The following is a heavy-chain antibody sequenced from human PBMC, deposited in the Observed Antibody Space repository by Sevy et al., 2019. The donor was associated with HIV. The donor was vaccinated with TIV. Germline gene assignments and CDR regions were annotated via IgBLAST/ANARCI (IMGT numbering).Heavy chain of an antibody. CDR1: GFTFSGSA. V-gene: IGHV3-73*01. Sequence: GESLKISCAASGFTFSGSAMHWVRQASGKGLEWVGRIRSKANSYATAYAASVKGRFTISRDDSKNTAYLQMNSLKTEDTAVYYCAKGTLVVPTVIYYYYGMSVWGQGTTVTVSS. D-gene: IGHD2-2*02. J-gene: IGHJ6*02. CDR3: AKGTLVVPTVIYYYYGMSV. CDR2: IRSKANSYAT.